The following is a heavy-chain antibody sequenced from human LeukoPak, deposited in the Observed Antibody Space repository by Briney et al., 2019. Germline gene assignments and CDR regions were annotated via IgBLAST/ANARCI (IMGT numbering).Heavy chain of an antibody. D-gene: IGHD6-13*01. CDR3: AKGYSSSWYYFDY. CDR2: IRYDGSNK. J-gene: IGHJ4*02. CDR1: RFTFSSYG. Sequence: GGSLRLSCAASRFTFSSYGMHWVRQAPGKGLEWVAFIRYDGSNKYYADSVKGRFTISRDNSKNTLYLQMNSLRAEDTAVYYCAKGYSSSWYYFDYWGQGTLVTVSS. V-gene: IGHV3-30*02.